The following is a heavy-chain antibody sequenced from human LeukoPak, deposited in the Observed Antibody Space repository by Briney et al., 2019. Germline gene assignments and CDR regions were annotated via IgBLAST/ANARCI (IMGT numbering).Heavy chain of an antibody. CDR1: GYTFTSYY. Sequence: GASVKVSCKASGYTFTSYYMHWVRQAPGQGLEWMGIINPSGGSTSYAQKFQGRVTMTRDTSTSTVYMELSSLRSEDTAVYYCARDRGYYGSGSYFGDYFDYWGQGTLVTVSS. CDR2: INPSGGST. J-gene: IGHJ4*02. D-gene: IGHD3-10*01. V-gene: IGHV1-46*01. CDR3: ARDRGYYGSGSYFGDYFDY.